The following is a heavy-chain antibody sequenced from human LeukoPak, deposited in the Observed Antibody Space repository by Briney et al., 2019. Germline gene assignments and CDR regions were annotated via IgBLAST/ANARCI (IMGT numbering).Heavy chain of an antibody. J-gene: IGHJ4*02. CDR2: INPNSGGT. CDR3: ARAMTSRAHSDY. Sequence: PGASVKVSCKASGYTFTGYYMHWVRQAPGQGLELMGWINPNSGGTNYAQKFQGRVTMTRDTSISTAYMELSRLRSDDTAVYYCARAMTSRAHSDYWGQGTLVTVSS. D-gene: IGHD3-22*01. V-gene: IGHV1-2*02. CDR1: GYTFTGYY.